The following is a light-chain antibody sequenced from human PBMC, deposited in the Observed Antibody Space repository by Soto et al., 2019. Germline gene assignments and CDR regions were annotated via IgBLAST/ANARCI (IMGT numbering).Light chain of an antibody. Sequence: QSVLTQAASVSGSLGQSITISCTGTSGGVGAYNYVSWYQQQPGKAPKLMISEVSNRPSGVSNRFSGSKSGNTASLIISGLQAEDEADYYCCSFTSITTYVFGTGTKVTV. CDR1: SGGVGAYNY. CDR2: EVS. J-gene: IGLJ1*01. V-gene: IGLV2-14*01. CDR3: CSFTSITTYV.